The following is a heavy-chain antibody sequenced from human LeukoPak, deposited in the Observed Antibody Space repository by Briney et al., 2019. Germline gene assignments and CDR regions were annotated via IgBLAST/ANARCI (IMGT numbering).Heavy chain of an antibody. Sequence: PSETLSRTCAVYGGSFSGYYWSWIRQPPGKGLEWIGEINHSGSTNYNPSLKSRVTISVDTSKNQFSLKLSSVTAADTAVYYCARRRVVTPTAYFQHWGQGTLVTVSS. J-gene: IGHJ1*01. CDR1: GGSFSGYY. D-gene: IGHD4-23*01. CDR2: INHSGST. CDR3: ARRRVVTPTAYFQH. V-gene: IGHV4-34*01.